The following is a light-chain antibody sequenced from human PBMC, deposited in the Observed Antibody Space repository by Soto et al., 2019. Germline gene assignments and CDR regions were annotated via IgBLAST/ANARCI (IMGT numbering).Light chain of an antibody. CDR1: QSLLHINGYNY. V-gene: IGKV2-28*01. CDR3: MQTLQTPLT. CDR2: LGS. J-gene: IGKJ4*01. Sequence: DIVMTQSPVSLPVTPGEPASISCRSSQSLLHINGYNYLDWYLQKPGQSPQLLIYLGSNRASGVPDRFSGSGSGTDFTLKISRVEAEDVGIYYCMQTLQTPLTLGGGTKVDIK.